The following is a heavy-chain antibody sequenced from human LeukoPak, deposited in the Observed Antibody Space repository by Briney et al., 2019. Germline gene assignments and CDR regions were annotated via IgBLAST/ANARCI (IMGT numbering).Heavy chain of an antibody. V-gene: IGHV4-61*01. CDR2: IYYSGST. D-gene: IGHD6-13*01. CDR1: GGSVSSGSYY. CDR3: ARAQNRYSSSWASYYYYGMDV. Sequence: SETLSLTCTVSGGSVSSGSYYWSWIRQPPGKGLEWIGYIYYSGSTNYSPSLKSRVTISVDTSKNQFSLKLSSVTAADTAVYYCARAQNRYSSSWASYYYYGMDVWGQGTTVTVSS. J-gene: IGHJ6*02.